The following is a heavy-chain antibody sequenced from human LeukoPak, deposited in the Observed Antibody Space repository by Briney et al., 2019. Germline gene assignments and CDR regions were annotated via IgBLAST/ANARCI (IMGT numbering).Heavy chain of an antibody. Sequence: GGSLRLSCAASGFTFSSYGMHWVRQAPGKGLEWVAFIRYYGSNKYYADSVKGRFTISRDNSKNTLYLQMNSLRAEDSAVYYCARGPYDSSGYYYSFDHWGQGTLVTVSS. CDR2: IRYYGSNK. V-gene: IGHV3-30*02. J-gene: IGHJ4*02. CDR3: ARGPYDSSGYYYSFDH. D-gene: IGHD3-22*01. CDR1: GFTFSSYG.